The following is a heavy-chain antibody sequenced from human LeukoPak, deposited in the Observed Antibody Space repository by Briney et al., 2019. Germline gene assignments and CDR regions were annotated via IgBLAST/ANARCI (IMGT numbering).Heavy chain of an antibody. CDR1: GGSFSGYY. V-gene: IGHV4-34*01. CDR3: ARGLRSSSWYFRDY. CDR2: INHSGST. Sequence: PSETLSLTCAVYGGSFSGYYRSWIRQPPGKGLEWIGEINHSGSTNYNPSLKSRVTISVDTSKNQFSLKLSSVTAADTAVYYCARGLRSSSWYFRDYWGQGTLVTVSS. D-gene: IGHD6-13*01. J-gene: IGHJ4*02.